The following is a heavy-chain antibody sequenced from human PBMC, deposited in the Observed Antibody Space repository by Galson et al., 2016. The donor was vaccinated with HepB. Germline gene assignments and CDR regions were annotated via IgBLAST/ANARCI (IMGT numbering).Heavy chain of an antibody. V-gene: IGHV3-7*04. CDR1: GFTFSRYT. D-gene: IGHD3-3*01. CDR2: TNQDGSEK. CDR3: ARGRKYYDFWSGYYLNYYGLDI. J-gene: IGHJ6*02. Sequence: SLRLSCAASGFTFSRYTMHWVRQAPGKGLEWVANTNQDGSEKYYVDSVKGRFIISRDNAKNSLYLQMNSLRTEDTAVYYCARGRKYYDFWSGYYLNYYGLDIGGQGTAVTVSS.